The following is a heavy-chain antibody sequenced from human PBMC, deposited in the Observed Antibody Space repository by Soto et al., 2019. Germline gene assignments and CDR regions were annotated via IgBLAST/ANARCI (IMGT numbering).Heavy chain of an antibody. J-gene: IGHJ4*01. D-gene: IGHD3-3*01. CDR2: ISYDGSNK. CDR3: ARDRVTTCDY. CDR1: GFTFSSYA. V-gene: IGHV3-30-3*01. Sequence: GGSLRLSCAASGFTFSSYAMHWVRQAPGKGLEWVAVISYDGSNKYYADSVKGRFTISRDNSKNTLYLQMNSLRAEDTAVYHCARDRVTTCDYWGQEPWSPSPQ.